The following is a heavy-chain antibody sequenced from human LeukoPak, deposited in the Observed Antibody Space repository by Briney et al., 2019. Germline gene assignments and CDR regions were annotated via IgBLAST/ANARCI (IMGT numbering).Heavy chain of an antibody. Sequence: PSETLSLTCAVYGGSFSGYYWSWIRQPPGKGLEWIGEINHSGSTNYNPSLKSRVTISVDTSKNQFSLKLSSVTAADTAVYYCARGGGKGRRFDYWGQGTLVTVSS. CDR3: ARGGGKGRRFDY. CDR2: INHSGST. J-gene: IGHJ4*02. V-gene: IGHV4-34*01. D-gene: IGHD2-15*01. CDR1: GGSFSGYY.